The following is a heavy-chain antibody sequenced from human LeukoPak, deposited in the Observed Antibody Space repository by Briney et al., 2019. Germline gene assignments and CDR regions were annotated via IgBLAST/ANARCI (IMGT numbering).Heavy chain of an antibody. CDR3: TRLGGGSYYERDY. J-gene: IGHJ4*02. CDR1: GXTFSDSA. CDR2: IRSKANSYAT. V-gene: IGHV3-73*01. D-gene: IGHD1-26*01. Sequence: PGGSLKVSCAASGXTFSDSAMHWVRQASGKGLEWVGRIRSKANSYATAYAASVKGRFTISRYDSKNTAFLQMNSLKTEDTAVYYCTRLGGGSYYERDYWGQGTLVTVSS.